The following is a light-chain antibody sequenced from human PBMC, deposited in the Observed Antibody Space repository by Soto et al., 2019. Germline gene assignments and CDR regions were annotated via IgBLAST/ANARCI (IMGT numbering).Light chain of an antibody. J-gene: IGKJ1*01. CDR2: GAS. CDR3: QQYGSSPRT. CDR1: QSVATSQ. Sequence: EIVLTQSPGTLSLSPGERATLFCRASQSVATSQLAWYQQKPGQAPRLLIGASSRATGVPDRFIASGSGTDFTLTISRLEPEDFAVYCCQQYGSSPRTFGQGTKVEIK. V-gene: IGKV3-20*01.